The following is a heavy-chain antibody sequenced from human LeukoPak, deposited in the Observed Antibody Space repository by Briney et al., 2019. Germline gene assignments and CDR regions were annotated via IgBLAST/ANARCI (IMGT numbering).Heavy chain of an antibody. CDR3: ARGNAAAGYYYYYMDV. D-gene: IGHD6-13*01. CDR1: GDSVSSNSAA. V-gene: IGHV6-1*01. CDR2: TYYRSKWYN. Sequence: SQTLSLTCAISGDSVSSNSAAWNWIRQSPSRGLEWLGRTYYRSKWYNDYAVSVKSRITINPDTSKNQFSLQLNSVTPEDTAVYYCARGNAAAGYYYYYMDVWGKGTTVTISS. J-gene: IGHJ6*03.